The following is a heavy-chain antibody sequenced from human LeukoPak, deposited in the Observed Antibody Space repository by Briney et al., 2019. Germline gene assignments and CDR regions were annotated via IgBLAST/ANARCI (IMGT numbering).Heavy chain of an antibody. CDR1: GGSISSYY. Sequence: ETLSLTCTVSGGSISSYYWSWVRQAPGKGLEWVSAISGSGGSTYYADSVKGRFTISRDNSKNTLYLQMNSLRAEDTAVYYCAKVGGYYDSSGYYDKYFQHWGQGTLVTVSS. V-gene: IGHV3-23*01. J-gene: IGHJ1*01. CDR2: ISGSGGST. CDR3: AKVGGYYDSSGYYDKYFQH. D-gene: IGHD3-22*01.